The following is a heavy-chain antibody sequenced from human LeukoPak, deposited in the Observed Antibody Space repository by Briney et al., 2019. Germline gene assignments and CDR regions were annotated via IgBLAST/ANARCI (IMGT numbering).Heavy chain of an antibody. CDR2: IDPSGGST. V-gene: IGHV1-46*01. CDR1: GYTFTTYF. CDR3: ARGSLSEMAKISY. J-gene: IGHJ1*01. Sequence: ASVKVSCKASGYTFTTYFMNWVRQAPGQGLEWMGIIDPSGGSTSYAQKFQGRVTVTRDMSTSIVYMELSSLRSEDTAVYYCARGSLSEMAKISYWGQGTLVTVSS. D-gene: IGHD5-24*01.